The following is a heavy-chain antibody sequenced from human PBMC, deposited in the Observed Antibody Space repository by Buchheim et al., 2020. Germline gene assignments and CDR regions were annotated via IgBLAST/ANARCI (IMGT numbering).Heavy chain of an antibody. CDR2: IYYSGST. CDR3: ARGSHSSVTWFDP. Sequence: QVQLQESGPGLVKPSQTLSLTCTVSGGSISSGGYYWSWIRQHPGKGLEWIGYIYYSGSTYYNPSLKSRVTISVDTSKNQFPLKLSSVSAADAAVYFCARGSHSSVTWFDPWGQGTL. J-gene: IGHJ5*02. CDR1: GGSISSGGYY. D-gene: IGHD3-22*01. V-gene: IGHV4-31*03.